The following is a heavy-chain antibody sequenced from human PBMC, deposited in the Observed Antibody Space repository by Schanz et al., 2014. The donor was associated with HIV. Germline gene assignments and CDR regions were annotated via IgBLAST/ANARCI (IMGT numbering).Heavy chain of an antibody. Sequence: QVQLVQSGAEVKKPGASVKVSCKASGYTFTSYGISWVRQAPGQGLEWMGWISAYNGNTNYAQKLQGRVTMTTDTSTSTAYMELRSLRSDDTAVYYCARSASVISSGWCSGNACYSGAFHSWGQGSLVIVSS. CDR1: GYTFTSYG. V-gene: IGHV1-18*01. J-gene: IGHJ4*02. CDR2: ISAYNGNT. CDR3: ARSASVISSGWCSGNACYSGAFHS. D-gene: IGHD2-15*01.